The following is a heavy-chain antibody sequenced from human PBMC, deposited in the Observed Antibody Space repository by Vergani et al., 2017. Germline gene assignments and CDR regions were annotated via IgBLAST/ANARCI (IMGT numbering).Heavy chain of an antibody. V-gene: IGHV4-59*01. Sequence: QVQLQESGPGLVKPSETLSLTCTVSGGSISSYYWSWIRQPPGKGLEWIGYIYYSGSTNYNPSLKSRVTISVDTSKNQFSLKLSSVTAADTAVYYCARGGWSRGSCWLFDYWGQGTLVTVSS. CDR1: GGSISSYY. D-gene: IGHD6-19*01. CDR2: IYYSGST. J-gene: IGHJ4*02. CDR3: ARGGWSRGSCWLFDY.